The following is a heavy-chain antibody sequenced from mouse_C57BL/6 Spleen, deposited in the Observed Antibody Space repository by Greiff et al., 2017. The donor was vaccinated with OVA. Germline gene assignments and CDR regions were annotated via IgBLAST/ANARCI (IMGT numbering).Heavy chain of an antibody. CDR3: AREGFYDYDYYAMDY. D-gene: IGHD2-4*01. J-gene: IGHJ4*01. V-gene: IGHV1-19*01. CDR2: INPYNGGT. Sequence: EVQLQQSGPVLVKPGASVKMSCKASGYTFTDYYMNWVKQSHGKSLEWIGVINPYNGGTSYNQKFKGKATLTVDKSSSTAYMELNSLTSEDSAVYYCAREGFYDYDYYAMDYWGQGTSVTVSS. CDR1: GYTFTDYY.